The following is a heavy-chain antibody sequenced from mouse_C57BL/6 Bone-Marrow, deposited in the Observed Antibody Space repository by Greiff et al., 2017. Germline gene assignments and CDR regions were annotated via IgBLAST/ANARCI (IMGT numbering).Heavy chain of an antibody. D-gene: IGHD2-4*01. CDR1: GYAFTNYL. Sequence: VQLQQSGAELVRPGTSVKVSCKASGYAFTNYLIEWVKQRPGQGLEWIGVINPGSGGTNYNEKFKGKATLTADKSSSTAYMQLSSLTSEDSAVYFCARSYYDYDDWFAYWGQGTLVTVSA. CDR2: INPGSGGT. J-gene: IGHJ3*01. V-gene: IGHV1-54*01. CDR3: ARSYYDYDDWFAY.